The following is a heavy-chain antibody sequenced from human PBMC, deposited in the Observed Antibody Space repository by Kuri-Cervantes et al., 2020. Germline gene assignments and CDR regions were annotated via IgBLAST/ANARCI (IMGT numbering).Heavy chain of an antibody. CDR1: GFTFSNSA. CDR3: ASHTEDSGWYCDY. V-gene: IGHV3-23*01. Sequence: GGSLRLSCAPSGFTFSNSAMSWVRQAPGKGLEWVSTIRGNGANTYYADSVKGRFTISRDNSKNTLFLQMNSLRAEDTAVYYCASHTEDSGWYCDYWGQGNLVTVSS. D-gene: IGHD6-19*01. J-gene: IGHJ4*02. CDR2: IRGNGANT.